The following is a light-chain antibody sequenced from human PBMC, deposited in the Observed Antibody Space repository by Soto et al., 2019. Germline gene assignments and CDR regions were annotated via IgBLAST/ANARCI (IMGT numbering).Light chain of an antibody. CDR2: DVS. J-gene: IGLJ1*01. Sequence: SVLPQPASVSVSPGQSITISCTGTSSDVGGYNYVSWYQQSPGKAPKLMIYDVSTRPSGVSYRFSGSKSGNTASLTISGLQAEDEADYYCSSYTRSSTLVFGSGTKVTVL. CDR1: SSDVGGYNY. V-gene: IGLV2-14*01. CDR3: SSYTRSSTLV.